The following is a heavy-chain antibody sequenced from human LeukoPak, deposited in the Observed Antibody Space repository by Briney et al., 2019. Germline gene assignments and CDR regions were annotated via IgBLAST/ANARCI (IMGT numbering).Heavy chain of an antibody. Sequence: GESLRLSCAASGFTFTTYWMSWVRQLPGKGLEWVANINQDGTEKYYVDSVKGRFTISRDNAKNSLYLQMNSLRAEDTAVYYCARVLHKRNYDSSGFYVYWGQGTLVTVSS. CDR3: ARVLHKRNYDSSGFYVY. J-gene: IGHJ4*02. CDR1: GFTFTTYW. CDR2: INQDGTEK. D-gene: IGHD3-22*01. V-gene: IGHV3-7*04.